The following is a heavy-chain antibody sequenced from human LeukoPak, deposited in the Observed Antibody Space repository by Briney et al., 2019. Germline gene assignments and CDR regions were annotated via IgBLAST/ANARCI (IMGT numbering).Heavy chain of an antibody. D-gene: IGHD3-16*02. J-gene: IGHJ4*02. CDR3: ARGGIDYVWGSYRLPRFDY. V-gene: IGHV4-34*01. CDR1: GRSFRGYY. Sequence: SDTLSHTCGVSGRSFRGYYWRWVRQAPGKGLEWIEEINQSGSTNYTPSLKSRVTISLDTSKNQFSLKLSAVTAADTDVYDCARGGIDYVWGSYRLPRFDYWGQGTLVTVSS. CDR2: INQSGST.